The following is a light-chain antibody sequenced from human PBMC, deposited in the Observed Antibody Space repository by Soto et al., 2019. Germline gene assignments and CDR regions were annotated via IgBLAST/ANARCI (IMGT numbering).Light chain of an antibody. CDR3: QQYNSWPPWT. Sequence: EIVMTQSPATLSVSPGERATLSCRASQSVSSNLAWYQQKPGQAPRLLIYGASTRATGIPDRFSGSGSGTEFTLTISSLQSEDFAVYYCQQYNSWPPWTFGQGTKVEIK. CDR2: GAS. J-gene: IGKJ1*01. CDR1: QSVSSN. V-gene: IGKV3-15*01.